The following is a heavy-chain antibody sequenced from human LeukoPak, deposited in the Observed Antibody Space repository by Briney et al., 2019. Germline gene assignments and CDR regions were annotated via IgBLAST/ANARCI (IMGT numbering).Heavy chain of an antibody. D-gene: IGHD3-10*01. CDR3: TRDRVIMVRGAESLFGY. V-gene: IGHV3-74*01. CDR1: GFTFSSYW. CDR2: INTYGSST. Sequence: RRSLRLSCTTSGFTFSSYWKHWVRQAPRKGLVWDSRINTYGSSTSYADSAKRRFTISRDNAKNTLYLQMNSLRAEDTAVYYCTRDRVIMVRGAESLFGYWGQGTLVTVSS. J-gene: IGHJ4*02.